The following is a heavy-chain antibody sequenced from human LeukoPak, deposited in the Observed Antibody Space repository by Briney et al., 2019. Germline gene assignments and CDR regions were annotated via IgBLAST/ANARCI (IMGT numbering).Heavy chain of an antibody. CDR1: GSSISSGGYY. CDR2: MYYSGST. J-gene: IGHJ4*02. D-gene: IGHD3-10*01. V-gene: IGHV4-31*03. CDR3: ARSGWRSGSYPSHFDY. Sequence: SETLSLTCTVSGSSISSGGYYWSWIRQHPGKGLEWIGYMYYSGSTYYNPSLKSRLTISVDTSKNQLSLRLTSVTAADTAVYYCARSGWRSGSYPSHFDYWGQGTLVTVSS.